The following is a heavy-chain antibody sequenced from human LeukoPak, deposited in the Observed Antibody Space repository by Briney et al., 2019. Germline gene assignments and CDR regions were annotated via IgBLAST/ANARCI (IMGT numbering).Heavy chain of an antibody. CDR3: ARDPEAAGQPRYYYYYYGMDV. Sequence: GGSLRLSCAASGFTFSDHYMDWVRQAPGKGLEWVGRTRNKANSYTTEYAASVKGGFTISRDDSKNSLYLQMNSLKTEDTAVYYCARDPEAAGQPRYYYYYYGMDVWGQGTTVTVSS. V-gene: IGHV3-72*01. CDR2: TRNKANSYTT. CDR1: GFTFSDHY. J-gene: IGHJ6*02. D-gene: IGHD6-13*01.